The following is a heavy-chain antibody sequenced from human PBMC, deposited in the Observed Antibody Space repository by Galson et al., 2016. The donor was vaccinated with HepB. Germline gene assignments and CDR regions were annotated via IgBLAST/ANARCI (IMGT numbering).Heavy chain of an antibody. D-gene: IGHD2-15*01. CDR3: SRDNRGYCSGSNCPTHYYYGMDV. CDR2: LYSDWST. CDR1: GITVSTNS. V-gene: IGHV3-53*01. J-gene: IGHJ6*02. Sequence: SLRLSCAASGITVSTNSISWVRQAPGNGLAWISILYSDWSTHYAGTVRGRFPFSRADSKNTLYLQMSSWRAEDTAVYYCSRDNRGYCSGSNCPTHYYYGMDVWGQGTTVTVSS.